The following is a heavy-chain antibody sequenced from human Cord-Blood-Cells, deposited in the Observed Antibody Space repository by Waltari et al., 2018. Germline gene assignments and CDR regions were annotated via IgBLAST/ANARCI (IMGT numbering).Heavy chain of an antibody. CDR2: INHSGSP. CDR3: ARGLEIAAAGTPHYGMDV. Sequence: QVQLQQWGAGLLKPSETLSPTCAVDGGSSSGYYWSWIRQPPAKGLEWIGEINHSGSPNYNPPLKSRVTISVDTSKNQFSLKLSSVTAADTAVYYCARGLEIAAAGTPHYGMDVWGQGTTVTVSS. CDR1: GGSSSGYY. V-gene: IGHV4-34*01. D-gene: IGHD6-13*01. J-gene: IGHJ6*02.